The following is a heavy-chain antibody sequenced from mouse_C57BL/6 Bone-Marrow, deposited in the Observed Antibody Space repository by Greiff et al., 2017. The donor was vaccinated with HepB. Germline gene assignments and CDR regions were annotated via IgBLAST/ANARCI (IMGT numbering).Heavy chain of an antibody. V-gene: IGHV2-9-1*01. D-gene: IGHD1-1*01. CDR3: ARMGITTVVATDWYFDV. CDR2: IWTGGGT. J-gene: IGHJ1*03. Sequence: VKLKESGPGLVAPSQSLSITCTVSGFSLTSYAISWVRQPPGKGLEWLGVIWTGGGTNYNSALKSRLSISKDNSKSQVFLKMNSLQTDDTARYYCARMGITTVVATDWYFDVWGTGTTVTVS. CDR1: GFSLTSYA.